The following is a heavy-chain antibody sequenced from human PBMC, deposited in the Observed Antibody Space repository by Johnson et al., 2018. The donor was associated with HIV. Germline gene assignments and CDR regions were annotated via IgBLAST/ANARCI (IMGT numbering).Heavy chain of an antibody. V-gene: IGHV3-15*01. CDR2: IKSKPDGAAI. Sequence: MLLVESGGGVVQPGGSLRLSCAASGFTVSSNYMSWVRQAPGKGLEWVGRIKSKPDGAAIHYAAPVKGRFTVSRDDSRNTRYLQMNSLKTEDTAVYYCASCESDSSGRGAFDIWGQGTMVTVSS. CDR1: GFTVSSNY. D-gene: IGHD3-22*01. J-gene: IGHJ3*02. CDR3: ASCESDSSGRGAFDI.